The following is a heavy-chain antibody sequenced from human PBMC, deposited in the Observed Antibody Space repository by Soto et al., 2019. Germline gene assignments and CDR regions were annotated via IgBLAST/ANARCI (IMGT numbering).Heavy chain of an antibody. CDR3: ARDFSWGIAARPRRGMDV. D-gene: IGHD6-6*01. V-gene: IGHV4-59*12. CDR2: IYYSGST. Sequence: SETLSLTCTVSGGSISSYYWSWIRQPPGKGLEWIGYIYYSGSTNYNPSLKSRVTISVDTSKNQFSLELSSVTAADTAVYYCARDFSWGIAARPRRGMDVWGQGTTVTVSS. J-gene: IGHJ6*02. CDR1: GGSISSYY.